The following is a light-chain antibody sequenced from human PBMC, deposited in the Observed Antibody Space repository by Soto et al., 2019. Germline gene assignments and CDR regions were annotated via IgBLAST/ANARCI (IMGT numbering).Light chain of an antibody. CDR2: DAS. V-gene: IGKV1-5*01. J-gene: IGKJ3*01. CDR3: QQYHSYSPFT. CDR1: QSISSW. Sequence: IQMTQSPSSLSGSVGDRVTVTCRASQSISSWLAWYQQKPGKAPKLLIYDASSLESGVPSRFSGSGSGTEFTLTISSLQPGDFATYYCQQYHSYSPFTFGPGTKVDIK.